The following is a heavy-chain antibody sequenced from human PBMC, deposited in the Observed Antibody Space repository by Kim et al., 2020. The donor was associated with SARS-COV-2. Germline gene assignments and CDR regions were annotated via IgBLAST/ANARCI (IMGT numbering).Heavy chain of an antibody. CDR2: IYWDDDK. J-gene: IGHJ5*02. V-gene: IGHV2-5*02. Sequence: SGPTLVNPTQTLTLTCTFSGFSLSTSGVGVGWIRQPPGKGLEWLALIYWDDDKRYSPSLKSRLTITKDTSKNQVVLTMTNMDPVDTATYYCALYLYSSSGNWFDPWGQGTLVTVSS. CDR1: GFSLSTSGVG. D-gene: IGHD6-13*01. CDR3: ALYLYSSSGNWFDP.